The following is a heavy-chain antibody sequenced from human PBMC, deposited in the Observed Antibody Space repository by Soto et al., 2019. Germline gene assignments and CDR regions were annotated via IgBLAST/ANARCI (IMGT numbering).Heavy chain of an antibody. CDR2: ISYDGSNK. CDR1: GFTFSSYG. D-gene: IGHD6-13*01. Sequence: QVQLVESGGGVVQPGRSLRLSCAASGFTFSSYGMHWVRQAPGKGLEWVAVISYDGSNKYYADSVKGRFTISRDNSKNTLHLQMNSLSAEDTAVYYCAKAEESGSWPTYYYYSGMDVRGQGTTVTVSS. J-gene: IGHJ6*02. CDR3: AKAEESGSWPTYYYYSGMDV. V-gene: IGHV3-30*18.